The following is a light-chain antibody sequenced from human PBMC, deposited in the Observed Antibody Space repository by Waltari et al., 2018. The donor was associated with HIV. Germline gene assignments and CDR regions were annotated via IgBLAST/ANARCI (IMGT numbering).Light chain of an antibody. Sequence: DIVMTQSPDSLVVSLGERATINCKSSQSVLYSSSSKNYLAWYQQQPGQSTKLLIYWASTREAGVPDRFSGGGSGTYFTLTISSLQAEDVAVYYCQQYYSLPFTFGPGTKVDIK. CDR1: QSVLYSSSSKNY. J-gene: IGKJ3*01. CDR2: WAS. CDR3: QQYYSLPFT. V-gene: IGKV4-1*01.